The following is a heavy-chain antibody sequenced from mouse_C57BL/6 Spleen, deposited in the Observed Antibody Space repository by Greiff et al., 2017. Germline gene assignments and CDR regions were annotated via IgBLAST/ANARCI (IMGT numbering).Heavy chain of an antibody. D-gene: IGHD3-3*01. CDR1: GFTFSDYG. CDR3: ARRAGTKAMDY. CDR2: ISSGSSTI. V-gene: IGHV5-17*01. Sequence: EVKLVESGGGLVKPGGSLKLSCAASGFTFSDYGMHWVRQAPEKGLEWVAYISSGSSTIYYADTVKGRFTISRDNAKNTLSLQMTSLRSEDTAMYDCARRAGTKAMDYWGQGTSVTVSS. J-gene: IGHJ4*01.